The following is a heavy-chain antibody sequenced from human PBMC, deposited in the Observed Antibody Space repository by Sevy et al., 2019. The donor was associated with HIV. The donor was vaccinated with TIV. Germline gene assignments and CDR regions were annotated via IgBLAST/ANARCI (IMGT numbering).Heavy chain of an antibody. V-gene: IGHV3-21*05. CDR1: GYTFPAFS. CDR3: VRRGVDAYNVYFDL. Sequence: GGSLRLSFTASGYTFPAFSFNWVRQAPGKGLEWLSYISTGTDHIYYADSAKGRFTISRDDAKNSVYLEMKSLRDQDTALYYCVRRGVDAYNVYFDLWGQGTLVTVSS. D-gene: IGHD3-10*01. J-gene: IGHJ4*02. CDR2: ISTGTDHI.